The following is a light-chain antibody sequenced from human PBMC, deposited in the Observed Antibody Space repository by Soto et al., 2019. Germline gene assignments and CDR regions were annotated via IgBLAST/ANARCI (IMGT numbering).Light chain of an antibody. V-gene: IGLV1-40*01. J-gene: IGLJ3*02. CDR3: QSYGSSLSGSGV. Sequence: QSVLTQPPSVSGAPGQRVTISCTGSSSNIGAGYDVHWYQQLPGTAPKLLIYGNSNRPSGVPDRFSGYKSGTSASLAITGLQAEDEADYYCQSYGSSLSGSGVFGGGTKLTVL. CDR1: SSNIGAGYD. CDR2: GNS.